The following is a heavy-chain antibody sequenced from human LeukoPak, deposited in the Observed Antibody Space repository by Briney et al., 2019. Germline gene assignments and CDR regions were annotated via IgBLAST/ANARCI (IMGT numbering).Heavy chain of an antibody. CDR3: AKDATRTSGWFYFDS. CDR1: GFTFSNFD. CDR2: ITNRGDGT. J-gene: IGHJ4*02. Sequence: GGSLRLSCTASGFTFSNFDMGWVRQPPGKGLEWVSAITNRGDGTYFADSVKGRVTISRDNSKDTLYLQLNSLRADDTAVYYCAKDATRTSGWFYFDSWGQGTLVTVSS. V-gene: IGHV3-23*01. D-gene: IGHD6-19*01.